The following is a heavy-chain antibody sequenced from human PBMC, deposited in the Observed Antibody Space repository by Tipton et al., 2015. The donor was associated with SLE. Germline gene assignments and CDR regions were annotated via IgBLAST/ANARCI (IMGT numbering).Heavy chain of an antibody. V-gene: IGHV4-38-2*02. D-gene: IGHD2-21*01. CDR2: IYHSGST. CDR3: ARSGHIVVVVLGYFDV. J-gene: IGHJ2*01. Sequence: LRLSCTVSDYSIGSGYYWGWIRQPPGKGLEWIGSIYHSGSTYYNPSLKSRVTISVDTSKNQFSLKLSSVTAADTAVYYCARSGHIVVVVLGYFDVWGRGTLVTVSS. CDR1: DYSIGSGYY.